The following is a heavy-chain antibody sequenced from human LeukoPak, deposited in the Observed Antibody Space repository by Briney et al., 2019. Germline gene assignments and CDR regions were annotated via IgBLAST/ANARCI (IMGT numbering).Heavy chain of an antibody. D-gene: IGHD5/OR15-5a*01. J-gene: IGHJ3*02. CDR1: GYSFSNYW. CDR3: ARPPRKGYSVYDSDAFDI. V-gene: IGHV5-51*01. CDR2: IDPGDSDT. Sequence: GESLKISCKCSGYSFSNYWIGWVRQMPGKGLDWMGIIDPGDSDTTYSPSFQGQVTISADKSISTAYLQWSSLKALDTAMYYCARPPRKGYSVYDSDAFDIWGQGTMVTVSS.